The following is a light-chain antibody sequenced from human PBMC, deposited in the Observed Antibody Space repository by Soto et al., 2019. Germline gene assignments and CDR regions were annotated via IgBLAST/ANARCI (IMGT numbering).Light chain of an antibody. V-gene: IGKV3-15*01. J-gene: IGKJ5*01. CDR2: GAS. CDR1: QSVSTN. CDR3: QQYNIWPIT. Sequence: IVRTQYHATMSLSHGERATLSCRASQSVSTNLAWFQQKPGQGPRLLIYGASTRATGIPARFSGSGSETDFTLTISSLRSEDSAVYHCQQYNIWPITFGQGTRLEI.